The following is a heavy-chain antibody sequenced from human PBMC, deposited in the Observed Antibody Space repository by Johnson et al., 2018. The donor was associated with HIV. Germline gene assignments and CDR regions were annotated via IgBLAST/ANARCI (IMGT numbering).Heavy chain of an antibody. Sequence: QMLLVESGGGVVQPGGSLRLSCAASGFTFSSYGMYWVRQAPGKGLEWVAFIRYDGSNKYYADSVKGRFTISRDNSKNTLYLQMNSLRAEDTAVYYCAYPREGSSWSNDALDIWGQGTMVTVSS. V-gene: IGHV3-30*02. CDR2: IRYDGSNK. D-gene: IGHD6-13*01. CDR1: GFTFSSYG. J-gene: IGHJ3*02. CDR3: AYPREGSSWSNDALDI.